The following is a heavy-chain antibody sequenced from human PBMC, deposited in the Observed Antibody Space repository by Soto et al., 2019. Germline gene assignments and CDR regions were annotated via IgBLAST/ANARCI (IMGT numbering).Heavy chain of an antibody. V-gene: IGHV2-70*01. CDR1: WFSLSTNGMC. CDR2: IDWDEGK. Sequence: SGPTLVNPTQTLTMTCTFSWFSLSTNGMCVSWIRQPPGKALEWLELIDWDEGKYYSTSLKTRLTISKDTSKNQVVLTMTNMDPVDTATYYCARTPGYGDSFDYWGQGTLVTVSS. D-gene: IGHD4-17*01. CDR3: ARTPGYGDSFDY. J-gene: IGHJ4*02.